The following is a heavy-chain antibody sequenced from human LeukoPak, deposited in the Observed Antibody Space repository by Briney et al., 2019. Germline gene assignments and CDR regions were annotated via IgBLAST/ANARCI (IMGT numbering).Heavy chain of an antibody. CDR1: GFTFSSYW. CDR3: ARDGVRDGLYFDR. D-gene: IGHD5-24*01. J-gene: IGHJ4*02. CDR2: INSDGSST. Sequence: GGSLRLSCAASGFTFSSYWMHWVRQAPGKGLVWVSRINSDGSSTNYADSAKGRFTISRDNAKNTLYLQMNSLRDEDTAVYSCARDGVRDGLYFDRWGQGTLVTVSS. V-gene: IGHV3-74*01.